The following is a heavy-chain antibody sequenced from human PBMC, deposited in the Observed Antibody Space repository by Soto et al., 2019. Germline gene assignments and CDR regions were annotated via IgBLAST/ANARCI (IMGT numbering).Heavy chain of an antibody. CDR2: IYSTGTT. V-gene: IGHV3-53*01. D-gene: IGHD3-10*01. Sequence: EVQLVESGGGLIQPGGSLKLSCAASGFTVGNNYMSWVRQAPGKGLEWVSLIYSTGTTKYADSVKGRFTVSRAKAKNTPYFQMNSLRAKDTAVYYCAKDGRGSGSHYNSFGYWGQGTLVTVSS. CDR1: GFTVGNNY. CDR3: AKDGRGSGSHYNSFGY. J-gene: IGHJ4*02.